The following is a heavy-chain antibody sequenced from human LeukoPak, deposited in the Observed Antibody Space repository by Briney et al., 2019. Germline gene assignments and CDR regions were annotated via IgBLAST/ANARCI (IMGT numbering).Heavy chain of an antibody. J-gene: IGHJ4*02. Sequence: PSETLSLTCAVSGASISIREYSWNWIRQPPGTGLEWIGYIYHGGATYYSPSLEGRATLSGDRSKNQFSLNLYSVTAADTAVYYCVSHYGDYERDYWGQGVLVTVSS. CDR1: GASISIREYS. V-gene: IGHV4-30-2*01. CDR3: VSHYGDYERDY. D-gene: IGHD4-17*01. CDR2: IYHGGAT.